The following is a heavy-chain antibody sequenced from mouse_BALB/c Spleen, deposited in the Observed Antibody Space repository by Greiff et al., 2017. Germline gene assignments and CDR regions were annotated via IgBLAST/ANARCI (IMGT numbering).Heavy chain of an antibody. D-gene: IGHD1-1*01. CDR2: ISYSGST. V-gene: IGHV3-2*02. Sequence: DVKLQESGPGLVKPSQSLSLTCTVTGYSITSDYAWNWIRQFPGNKLEWMGYISYSGSTSYNPSLKSRISITRDTSKNQFFLQLNSVTTEDTATYYCARFYYGRKSYFDYWGQGTTLTVSS. CDR1: GYSITSDYA. J-gene: IGHJ2*01. CDR3: ARFYYGRKSYFDY.